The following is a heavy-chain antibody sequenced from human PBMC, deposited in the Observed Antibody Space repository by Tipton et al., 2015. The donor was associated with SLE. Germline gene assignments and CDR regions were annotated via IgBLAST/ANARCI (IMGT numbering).Heavy chain of an antibody. J-gene: IGHJ6*03. CDR2: IHSSGST. D-gene: IGHD3-22*01. CDR3: GGGNYFDYYMDV. Sequence: TLSLTCTVSGGSISSHYWSWIRRPPGKALEWIGQIHSSGSTSYNPSLKSRVSISVDMSKNQVSLKLSSVTAADTALYYCGGGNYFDYYMDVWGKGTTVTVSS. CDR1: GGSISSHY. V-gene: IGHV4-4*09.